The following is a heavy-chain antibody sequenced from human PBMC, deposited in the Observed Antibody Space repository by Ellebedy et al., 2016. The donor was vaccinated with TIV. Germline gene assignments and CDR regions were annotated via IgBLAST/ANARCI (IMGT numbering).Heavy chain of an antibody. D-gene: IGHD2-21*02. J-gene: IGHJ4*02. V-gene: IGHV1-69*13. Sequence: SVKVSXXASGGTFSSYAISWVRQAPGQGLEWMGGIIPIFGTANYAQKFQGRVTITADESTSTAYMELSSLRSEDTAVYYCARAVVVTASPWDYWGQGTLVTVSS. CDR3: ARAVVVTASPWDY. CDR1: GGTFSSYA. CDR2: IIPIFGTA.